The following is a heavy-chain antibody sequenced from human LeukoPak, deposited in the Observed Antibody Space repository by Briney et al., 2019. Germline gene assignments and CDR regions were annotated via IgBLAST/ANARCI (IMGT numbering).Heavy chain of an antibody. Sequence: ASVKVSCKASGYTFTSYHINWVRQATGQGLEWMGWMSPNSGNTDYAQKFQGRVTMTRDTSINTAYMELSSLRSEDTAVYYCATRRYCTNGVCPDYWGQGTLVTVSS. J-gene: IGHJ4*02. V-gene: IGHV1-8*01. CDR1: GYTFTSYH. CDR2: MSPNSGNT. D-gene: IGHD2-8*01. CDR3: ATRRYCTNGVCPDY.